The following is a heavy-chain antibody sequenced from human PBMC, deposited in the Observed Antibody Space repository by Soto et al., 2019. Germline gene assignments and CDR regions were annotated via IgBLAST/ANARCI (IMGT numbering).Heavy chain of an antibody. V-gene: IGHV1-69*12. Sequence: QVQLVQSGAEVKKPGSSVKVSCKASGGTFSSYAISWVRQAPGQGLEWMGGIIPIFGTANYAQKFQGRVTMSADESTSTAAMELGSRGSEDTAVYSCARTILGYCGGGSCYPLCFAYWGQGTLVTVSS. CDR3: ARTILGYCGGGSCYPLCFAY. CDR2: IIPIFGTA. CDR1: GGTFSSYA. J-gene: IGHJ4*02. D-gene: IGHD2-15*01.